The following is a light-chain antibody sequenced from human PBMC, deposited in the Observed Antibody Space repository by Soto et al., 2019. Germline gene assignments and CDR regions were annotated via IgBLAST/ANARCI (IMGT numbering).Light chain of an antibody. CDR2: DAS. Sequence: EIVLTQSPGTLSLSPGERATLSCRASQSVSSYLAWYQQKPGQAPRLLISDASNRATGIPARFSGSGSGTDFTLTISSLEPEDFAVSYCQQRRNTFGQGTRLE. CDR3: QQRRNT. J-gene: IGKJ5*01. CDR1: QSVSSY. V-gene: IGKV3-11*01.